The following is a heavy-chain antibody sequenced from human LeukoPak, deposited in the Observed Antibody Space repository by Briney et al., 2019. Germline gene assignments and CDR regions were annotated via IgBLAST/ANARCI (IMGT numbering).Heavy chain of an antibody. D-gene: IGHD2-15*01. CDR3: AGAQYCSGGSCSDWFDP. V-gene: IGHV1-69*04. CDR1: GGTFSSYA. J-gene: IGHJ5*02. Sequence: ASVKVSCKASGGTFSSYAISWVRQAPGQGLEWMGRIIPILGIANYAQKFQGRVTITADKSTSTAYMELSSLRSEDTAVYYCAGAQYCSGGSCSDWFDPWGQGTLVTVSS. CDR2: IIPILGIA.